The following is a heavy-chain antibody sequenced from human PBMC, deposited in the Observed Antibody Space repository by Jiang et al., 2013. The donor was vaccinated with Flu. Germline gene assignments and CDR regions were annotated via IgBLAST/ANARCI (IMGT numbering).Heavy chain of an antibody. Sequence: SGAEVKKPRSSVKVSCKASGGTFSSYAISWVRQAPGQGLEWMGGIIPIFGTANYAQKFQGRVTITADESTSTAYMELSSLRSEDTAVYYCAREGKTYYYDSSGYFRWFDPWGQGTLVTVSS. CDR3: AREGKTYYYDSSGYFRWFDP. V-gene: IGHV1-69*01. D-gene: IGHD3-22*01. J-gene: IGHJ5*02. CDR1: GGTFSSYA. CDR2: IIPIFGTA.